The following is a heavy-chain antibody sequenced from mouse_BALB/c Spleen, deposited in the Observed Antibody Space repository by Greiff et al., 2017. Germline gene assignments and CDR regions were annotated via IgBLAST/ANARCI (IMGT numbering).Heavy chain of an antibody. Sequence: LVKTGASVKISCKASGYSFTGYYMHWVKQSHGKSLEWIGYISCYNGATSYNQKFKGKATFTVDTSSSTAYMQFNSLTSEDSAVYYCTRGDYYGYGAYWGQGTLVTVSA. D-gene: IGHD1-2*01. V-gene: IGHV1S34*01. CDR1: GYSFTGYY. J-gene: IGHJ3*01. CDR2: ISCYNGAT. CDR3: TRGDYYGYGAY.